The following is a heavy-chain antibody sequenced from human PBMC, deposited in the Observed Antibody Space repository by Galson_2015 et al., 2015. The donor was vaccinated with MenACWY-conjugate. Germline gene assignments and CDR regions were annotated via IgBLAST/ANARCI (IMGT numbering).Heavy chain of an antibody. CDR3: ATGRDVYYDILTGYYKGGNFDS. Sequence: SETLSLTCTVSGGSISSSSYWGWIRQPPGKGLQWIGIMYYSGRTYYNPSLKSRVTMSVDTSKNQFSLKLSSVTAADTAVYYCATGRDVYYDILTGYYKGGNFDSWGQGTLVTVSS. D-gene: IGHD3-9*01. CDR2: MYYSGRT. J-gene: IGHJ4*02. V-gene: IGHV4-39*01. CDR1: GGSISSSSY.